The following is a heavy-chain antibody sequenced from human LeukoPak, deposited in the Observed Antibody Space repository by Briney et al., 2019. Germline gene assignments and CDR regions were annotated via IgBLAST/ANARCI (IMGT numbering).Heavy chain of an antibody. D-gene: IGHD4/OR15-4a*01. V-gene: IGHV3-48*04. CDR1: GFTFSSYS. CDR2: ISSSSSTI. Sequence: GGSLRLSCAASGFTFSSYSMNWIRQAPGKGLEWVSYISSSSSTIYYADSVKGRFTISRDNAKNSLYLQMNSLRAEDTAVYYCARGLSRTFDYWGQGTLVTVSS. CDR3: ARGLSRTFDY. J-gene: IGHJ4*02.